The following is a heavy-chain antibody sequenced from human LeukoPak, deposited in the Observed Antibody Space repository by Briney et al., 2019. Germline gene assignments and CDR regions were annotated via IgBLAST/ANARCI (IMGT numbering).Heavy chain of an antibody. CDR1: GFPFSNYW. J-gene: IGHJ4*01. V-gene: IGHV3-74*01. CDR2: MNTDGRIT. D-gene: IGHD1-26*01. CDR3: VRDLTGALDY. Sequence: GGSLRLSCAASGFPFSNYWMHWVRQVPGEGLVWVSRMNTDGRITSYADSVKGRFTTSRDNAKNVLFLQMNSLRAEDSAVYYCVRDLTGALDYWGQGTLVTVSS.